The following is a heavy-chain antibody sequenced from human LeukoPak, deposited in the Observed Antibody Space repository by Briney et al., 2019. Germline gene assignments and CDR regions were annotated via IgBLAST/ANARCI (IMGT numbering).Heavy chain of an antibody. Sequence: ASVKVSCKASGYTFTGYYMHWERQAPGQGLEWMGWINPNSGGTNYAQKFQGRVTMTRDTSISTAYMELSRLRSDDTAVYYCARDRYCSSTSCPRGGLDYWGQGTLVTVSS. CDR1: GYTFTGYY. D-gene: IGHD2-2*01. CDR2: INPNSGGT. CDR3: ARDRYCSSTSCPRGGLDY. V-gene: IGHV1-2*02. J-gene: IGHJ4*02.